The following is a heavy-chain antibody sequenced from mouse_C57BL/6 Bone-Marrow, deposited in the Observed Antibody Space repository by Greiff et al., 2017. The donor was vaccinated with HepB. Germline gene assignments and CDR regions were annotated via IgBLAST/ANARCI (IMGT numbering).Heavy chain of an antibody. Sequence: VQGVESGPGLVQPSQSLSITCTVSGFSLTSYGVHWVRQSPGKGLEWLGVIWSGGSTDYNAAFISRLSISKDNSKSQVFFKMNSLQADDTAIYYCATTYYSNLEGFAYWGQGTLVTVSA. V-gene: IGHV2-2*01. CDR3: ATTYYSNLEGFAY. CDR2: IWSGGST. J-gene: IGHJ3*01. D-gene: IGHD2-5*01. CDR1: GFSLTSYG.